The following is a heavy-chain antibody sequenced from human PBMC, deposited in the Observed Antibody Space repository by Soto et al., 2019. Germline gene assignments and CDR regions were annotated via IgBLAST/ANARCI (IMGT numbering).Heavy chain of an antibody. D-gene: IGHD3-10*01. Sequence: SETLSLTCTVSGGSISSSSYDWGWIRQPPGKGLEWIGSIYYSGSTYYNPSLKSRVTISVDTSKNQFSLKLSSVTAADTAVYYCARHGLLELSRVGFGELLADPFFDYWGQGTLVTVSS. CDR3: ARHGLLELSRVGFGELLADPFFDY. V-gene: IGHV4-39*01. CDR1: GGSISSSSYD. CDR2: IYYSGST. J-gene: IGHJ4*02.